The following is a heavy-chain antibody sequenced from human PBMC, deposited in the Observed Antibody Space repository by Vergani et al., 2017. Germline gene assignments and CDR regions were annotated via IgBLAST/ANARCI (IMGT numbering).Heavy chain of an antibody. V-gene: IGHV1-69*06. CDR3: ARERNIVVVTARGYGMDV. J-gene: IGHJ6*02. CDR2: IIPIFGTA. Sequence: QVQLVQSGAEVKKPGSSVKVSCKASGGTFSSYAISWVRQAPGQGLEWMGGIIPIFGTANYAQKFQGRVTITADKSTSTAHMELSSLRSEDTAVYYCARERNIVVVTARGYGMDVWGQGTTVTVSS. D-gene: IGHD2-21*02. CDR1: GGTFSSYA.